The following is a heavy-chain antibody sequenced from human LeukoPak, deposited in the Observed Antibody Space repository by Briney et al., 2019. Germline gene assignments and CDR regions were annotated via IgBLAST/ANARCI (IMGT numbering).Heavy chain of an antibody. CDR3: ARARTGYSSRFDAFDI. CDR2: INPSGGST. V-gene: IGHV1-46*01. D-gene: IGHD6-13*01. CDR1: GYTFTSYY. J-gene: IGHJ3*02. Sequence: ASVKVSCKASGYTFTSYYMHWVRQAPGQGLEWMGIINPSGGSTSYAQKFQGRVTMTRDTSTSTVYMELSSLRSEDTAVYYCARARTGYSSRFDAFDIWGQGTMVTVSS.